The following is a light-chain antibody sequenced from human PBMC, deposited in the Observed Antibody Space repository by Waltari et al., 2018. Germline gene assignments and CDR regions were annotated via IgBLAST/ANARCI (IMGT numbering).Light chain of an antibody. V-gene: IGKV1-39*01. CDR2: AAS. Sequence: DIQMTQSPSSLSASVGDRVTITCRASQTISRYLNWYQQKLGKAPNLLIYAASSLQSGVPSRFSGSGSGRDFTLIITSLQPEDLATYYCQQSYSFTRTFGQGTKVEIK. J-gene: IGKJ1*01. CDR1: QTISRY. CDR3: QQSYSFTRT.